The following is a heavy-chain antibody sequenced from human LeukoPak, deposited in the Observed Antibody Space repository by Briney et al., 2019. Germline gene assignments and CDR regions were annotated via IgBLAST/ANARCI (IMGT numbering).Heavy chain of an antibody. CDR2: IFYTGST. CDR3: AREANYYGSGSYFEGTFDY. J-gene: IGHJ4*02. Sequence: KPSETLSLTCTVSGGSISSYYWSWIRQPPGKGLEWIGYIFYTGSTNYNPSLKSRVTISVLTSKNRFSLKLTSVTPADTAVYYCAREANYYGSGSYFEGTFDYWGQGSLVTVSS. CDR1: GGSISSYY. V-gene: IGHV4-59*01. D-gene: IGHD3-10*01.